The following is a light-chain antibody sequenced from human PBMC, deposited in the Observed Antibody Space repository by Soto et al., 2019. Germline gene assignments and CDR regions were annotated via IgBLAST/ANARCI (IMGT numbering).Light chain of an antibody. CDR2: DAS. CDR3: QQYGSSLIT. CDR1: QSVSSSY. Sequence: EIVLTQSPGTLSLSPGERATLSCRASQSVSSSYLAWYQQKPGQAPSLLIYDASSRATGIPDRFSGSGSGTDFPLTISILEPEDFAVYYCQQYGSSLITFGQGTRLEI. V-gene: IGKV3-20*01. J-gene: IGKJ5*01.